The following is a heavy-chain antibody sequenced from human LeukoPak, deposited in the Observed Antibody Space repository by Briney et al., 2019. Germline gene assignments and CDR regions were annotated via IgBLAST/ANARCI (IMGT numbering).Heavy chain of an antibody. CDR1: GYTFTGYY. Sequence: ASVKVSCKASGYTFTGYYMHWVRQAPGQGLEWMGWINPNSGGTNYAKKFQGRVTMTRDTSISTAYMELSRLRSDDTAVYYCARRSGGHYDFWSGYSTVGNYYFDYWGQGTLVTVSS. V-gene: IGHV1-2*02. J-gene: IGHJ4*02. CDR2: INPNSGGT. D-gene: IGHD3-3*01. CDR3: ARRSGGHYDFWSGYSTVGNYYFDY.